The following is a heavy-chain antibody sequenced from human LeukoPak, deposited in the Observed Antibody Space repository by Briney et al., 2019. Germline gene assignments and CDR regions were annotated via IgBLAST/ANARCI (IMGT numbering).Heavy chain of an antibody. CDR1: GGSITKYY. J-gene: IGHJ4*01. Sequence: SETLSLTCTVSGGSITKYYWTWIRQPAGQGLEWIGRTYSSGSTNYNPSLKSRVTMSVDTSKNQFSLKLNSVTAADTAVYYCARDYYYGRPFDSWGHGTLVTVSS. CDR3: ARDYYYGRPFDS. D-gene: IGHD3-22*01. V-gene: IGHV4-4*07. CDR2: TYSSGST.